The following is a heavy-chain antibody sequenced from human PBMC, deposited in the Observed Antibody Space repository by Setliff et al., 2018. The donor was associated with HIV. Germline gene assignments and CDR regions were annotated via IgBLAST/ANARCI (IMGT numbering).Heavy chain of an antibody. D-gene: IGHD1-26*01. CDR3: ASSGYSLYYYYGMDV. V-gene: IGHV4-61*02. CDR2: IYTSGST. CDR1: GGSISSGSYY. Sequence: SETLSLTCTVSGGSISSGSYYWNWIRQPAGKGLEWIGRIYTSGSTNYNPSLKSRVTISVDTSKNQFSLKLSSVTAADTAVYYCASSGYSLYYYYGMDVWGKGTTVTVSS. J-gene: IGHJ6*04.